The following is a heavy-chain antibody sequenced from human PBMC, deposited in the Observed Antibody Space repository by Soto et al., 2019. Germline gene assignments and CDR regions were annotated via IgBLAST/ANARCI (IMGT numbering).Heavy chain of an antibody. CDR3: ASAGYATSGIDILHTGVHGVEIDF. CDR2: ISTYNGKT. D-gene: IGHD7-27*01. Sequence: QVKLVQSGAEVKKAGASVKVSCKASGYTFISYGIAWVRQAPGQGLEWMGWISTYNGKTNYAQKYQARVTMTTDTATRTAYMDVRSLSSDDRAFYYCASAGYATSGIDILHTGVHGVEIDFWGEGTLGTASS. V-gene: IGHV1-18*01. CDR1: GYTFISYG. J-gene: IGHJ4*02.